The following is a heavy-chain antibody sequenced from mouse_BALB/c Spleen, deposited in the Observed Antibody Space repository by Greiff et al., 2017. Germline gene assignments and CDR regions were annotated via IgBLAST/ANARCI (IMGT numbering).Heavy chain of an antibody. CDR2: IDPYYGGT. CDR3: ARSSTGYWYFDV. V-gene: IGHV1-39*01. J-gene: IGHJ1*01. D-gene: IGHD1-1*01. CDR1: GYSFTGYN. Sequence: VHVKQSGPELEKPGASVKISCKASGYSFTGYNMNWVKQSNGKSLEWIGNIDPYYGGTSYNQKFKGKATLTVDKSSSTAYMQLKSLTSEDSAVYYCARSSTGYWYFDVWGAGTTVTVSS.